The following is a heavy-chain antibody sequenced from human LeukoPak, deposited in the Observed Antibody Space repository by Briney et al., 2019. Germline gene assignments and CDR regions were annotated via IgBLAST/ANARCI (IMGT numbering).Heavy chain of an antibody. D-gene: IGHD5-12*01. CDR3: AKVIISGYDSLQPFDY. V-gene: IGHV3-23*01. CDR1: GFTFSSYA. J-gene: IGHJ4*02. CDR2: ISGSGGST. Sequence: GGSLRLSCAASGFTFSSYAMSWVRQAPGKGLEWVSAISGSGGSTYYADSVKGRFTISRDNSKNTRYLQMNSLRAEDTAVYYCAKVIISGYDSLQPFDYWGQGTLVTVSS.